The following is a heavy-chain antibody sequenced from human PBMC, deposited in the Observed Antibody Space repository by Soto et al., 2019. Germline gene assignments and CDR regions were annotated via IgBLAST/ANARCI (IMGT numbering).Heavy chain of an antibody. Sequence: SETLSLTCTVSGGSISTVDYWWSLVRQSPEKGLEWIGDIHDGGSTYNNPSLKSRVTMSVDTSKNQLSLTLSSVTAADTAVYYRARSEATILDYWGQGTLVTV. CDR3: ARSEATILDY. CDR1: GGSISTVDYW. D-gene: IGHD5-12*01. CDR2: IHDGGST. J-gene: IGHJ4*02. V-gene: IGHV4-30-4*03.